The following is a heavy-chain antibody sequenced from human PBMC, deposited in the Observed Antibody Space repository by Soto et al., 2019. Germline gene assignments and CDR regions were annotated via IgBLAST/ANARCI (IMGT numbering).Heavy chain of an antibody. J-gene: IGHJ4*02. Sequence: ASVKVSCKASGGTFSSYAISWVRQAPGQGLEWMGGIIPIFGTANYAQKFQGRVTITADESASTAYMELSSLRSDDTAVYYCARGDSSSWDLDYWGQGTLVTVSS. D-gene: IGHD6-13*01. CDR1: GGTFSSYA. CDR2: IIPIFGTA. V-gene: IGHV1-69*13. CDR3: ARGDSSSWDLDY.